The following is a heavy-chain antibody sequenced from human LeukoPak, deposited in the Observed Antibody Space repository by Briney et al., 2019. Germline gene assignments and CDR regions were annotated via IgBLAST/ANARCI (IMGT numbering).Heavy chain of an antibody. CDR2: INPNSGGT. Sequence: GASVKVSCMASGYTFTGYYMHWVRQAPGQGLEWMGWINPNSGGTNYAQKFQGRVTMTRDTSISTAYMELSRLRSDDTAVYYCARAYCGGDCYSNFDYWGQGTLVTVSS. V-gene: IGHV1-2*02. CDR3: ARAYCGGDCYSNFDY. CDR1: GYTFTGYY. D-gene: IGHD2-21*02. J-gene: IGHJ4*02.